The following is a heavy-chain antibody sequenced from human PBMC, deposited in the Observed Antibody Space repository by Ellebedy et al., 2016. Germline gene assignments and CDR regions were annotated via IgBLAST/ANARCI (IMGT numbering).Heavy chain of an antibody. J-gene: IGHJ5*02. CDR1: GYTFTSYD. V-gene: IGHV1-8*01. D-gene: IGHD6-19*01. Sequence: ASVKVSXXASGYTFTSYDINWVRQATGQGLEWMGWMNPNSGNTGYAQKFQGRVTMTRNTSISTAYMELSSLRSEDTAVYYCARDASVAGNGGWFDPWGQGTLVTVSS. CDR2: MNPNSGNT. CDR3: ARDASVAGNGGWFDP.